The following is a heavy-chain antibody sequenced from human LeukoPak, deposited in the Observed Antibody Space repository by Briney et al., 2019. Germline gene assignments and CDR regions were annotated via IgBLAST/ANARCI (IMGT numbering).Heavy chain of an antibody. CDR1: GFTFSSYS. D-gene: IGHD3-9*01. Sequence: GGSLRLSCAASGFTFSSYSMNWVRQAPGKGLEWVSSISSSSSYIYYADSVKGRFTISRDNAKNSLYLQMNSRRAEDTAVYYCGIIWEWDYDVLTGYSWGQGTLVTVSS. CDR2: ISSSSSYI. J-gene: IGHJ5*02. CDR3: GIIWEWDYDVLTGYS. V-gene: IGHV3-21*01.